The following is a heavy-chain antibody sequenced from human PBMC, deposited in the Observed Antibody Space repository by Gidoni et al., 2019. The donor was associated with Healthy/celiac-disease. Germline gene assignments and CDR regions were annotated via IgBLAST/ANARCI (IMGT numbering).Heavy chain of an antibody. CDR1: GGSVRSGSYY. Sequence: QVQLQESGPGLVQPSETLSLTCTVSGGSVRSGSYYWSWIRQPPGKGLEWIGYIYYSGSTNYNPSLKSRVTISVDTSKNQFSLKLSSVTAADTAVYYCARGSGQGGYYTYYFDYWGQGTLVTVSS. D-gene: IGHD3-3*01. CDR3: ARGSGQGGYYTYYFDY. CDR2: IYYSGST. J-gene: IGHJ4*02. V-gene: IGHV4-61*01.